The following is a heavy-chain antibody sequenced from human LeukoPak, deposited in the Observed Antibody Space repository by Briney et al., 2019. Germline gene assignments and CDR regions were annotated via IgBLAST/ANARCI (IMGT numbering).Heavy chain of an antibody. D-gene: IGHD4-17*01. Sequence: PGGSLRLSCAASGFTVSSNYMSWVRQAPGKGLEWVSFIYSGGSTYYADSVKGRFTISRDNSKNTLYLQMNSLRAEDTAVYYCAKAYLTVTTYLDYWGQGTLVTVSS. CDR3: AKAYLTVTTYLDY. CDR1: GFTVSSNY. J-gene: IGHJ4*02. V-gene: IGHV3-66*01. CDR2: IYSGGST.